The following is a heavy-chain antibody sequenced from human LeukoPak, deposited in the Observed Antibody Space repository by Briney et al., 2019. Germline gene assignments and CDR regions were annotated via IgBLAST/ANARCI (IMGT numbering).Heavy chain of an antibody. CDR2: FDPEDGET. Sequence: ASVKVSCKVSGYTLTELSMHWVRQAPGKGLEWMGGFDPEDGETIYAQKFQGGVTMTEDTSTDTAYMELSSLRAEDTAVYYCAKDSLWFGEFVNDAFDIWGQGTMVTVSS. V-gene: IGHV1-24*01. CDR1: GYTLTELS. J-gene: IGHJ3*02. CDR3: AKDSLWFGEFVNDAFDI. D-gene: IGHD3-10*01.